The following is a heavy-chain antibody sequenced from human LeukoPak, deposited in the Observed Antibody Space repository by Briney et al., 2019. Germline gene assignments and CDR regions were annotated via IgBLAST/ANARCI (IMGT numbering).Heavy chain of an antibody. D-gene: IGHD3-3*01. V-gene: IGHV1-2*02. CDR3: ASWRGYVDSWSGPFDY. CDR1: RYTFTAYY. Sequence: GASVKVSCKASRYTFTAYYMPGVRQAPGQGLEWMGWIDLNNGATKYAQNFEGRVTLTRDTSISTAYMKLSRLTSDDTAVYYCASWRGYVDSWSGPFDYWGQGILVTVSS. CDR2: IDLNNGAT. J-gene: IGHJ4*02.